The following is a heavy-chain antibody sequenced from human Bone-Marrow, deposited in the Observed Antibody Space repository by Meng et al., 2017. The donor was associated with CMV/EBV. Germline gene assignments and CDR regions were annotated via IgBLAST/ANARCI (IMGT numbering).Heavy chain of an antibody. CDR3: ARGGGYYYDSSGYSY. V-gene: IGHV3-48*04. CDR1: GFTFSSYS. CDR2: ISSSSSTI. Sequence: GESLKISCAASGFTFSSYSMNWVRQAPGKGLEWVSYISSSSSTIYYADSVKGRFTISRDNPKNSLYLQMNSLRAEDTAVYYCARGGGYYYDSSGYSYWGQGTLVTVSS. J-gene: IGHJ4*02. D-gene: IGHD3-22*01.